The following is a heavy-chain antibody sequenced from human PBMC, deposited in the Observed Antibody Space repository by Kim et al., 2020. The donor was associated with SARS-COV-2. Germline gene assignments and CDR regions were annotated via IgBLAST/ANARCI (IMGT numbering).Heavy chain of an antibody. D-gene: IGHD3-22*01. CDR2: IKQDGSEK. Sequence: GGSLRLSCAASGFTFSSYWMSWVRQAPGKGLEWVSNIKQDGSEKYYVDSVKGRFTISRDNAKNSLYLQMNSLRAEDTAVYYCARARITMIVVWRMDVWGQGTTFTVYS. J-gene: IGHJ6*02. CDR1: GFTFSSYW. CDR3: ARARITMIVVWRMDV. V-gene: IGHV3-7*01.